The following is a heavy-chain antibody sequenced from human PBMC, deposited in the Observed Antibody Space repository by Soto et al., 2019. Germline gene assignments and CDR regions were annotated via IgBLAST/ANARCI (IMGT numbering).Heavy chain of an antibody. CDR1: GFTFSSYG. CDR3: ARDLGSKIRFLEWSLGYGMDV. V-gene: IGHV3-33*01. CDR2: IWYDGSNK. D-gene: IGHD3-3*01. J-gene: IGHJ6*02. Sequence: QVQLVESAGGVVQPGRSLRLSCAASGFTFSSYGMHWVRQAPGKGLEWVAVIWYDGSNKYYADSVKGRFTISRDNSKNTLYLQMNSLRAEDTAVYYCARDLGSKIRFLEWSLGYGMDVWGQGTTVTVSS.